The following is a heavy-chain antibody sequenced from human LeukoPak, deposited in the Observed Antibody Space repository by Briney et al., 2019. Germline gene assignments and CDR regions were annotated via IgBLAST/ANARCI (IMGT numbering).Heavy chain of an antibody. CDR2: INSDGSST. CDR3: ARDRDNLNRNWFDP. Sequence: GGSLRLSCAASGFTFSSDWMHWVRQAPGKGLVWVSRINSDGSSTNYAGSVKGRFTISRDNAKNTLYLQMNSLRAEDTAVYYCARDRDNLNRNWFDPWGQGILVTVSS. V-gene: IGHV3-74*01. J-gene: IGHJ5*02. CDR1: GFTFSSDW. D-gene: IGHD1-1*01.